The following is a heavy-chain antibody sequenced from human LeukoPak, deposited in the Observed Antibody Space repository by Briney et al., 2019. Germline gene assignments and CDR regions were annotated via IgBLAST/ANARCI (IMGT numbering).Heavy chain of an antibody. D-gene: IGHD6-19*01. CDR2: IKQDGSEK. CDR1: GFTFSSYW. Sequence: GGSLRLSCAASGFTFSSYWMSWVRQAPGKGLEWVASIKQDGSEKYCVDSVKGRFTISRDNAKNSLYLQMNSLRAEGTAVYYCAREFSSGWYYFDYWGQGTLVTVSS. V-gene: IGHV3-7*01. CDR3: AREFSSGWYYFDY. J-gene: IGHJ4*02.